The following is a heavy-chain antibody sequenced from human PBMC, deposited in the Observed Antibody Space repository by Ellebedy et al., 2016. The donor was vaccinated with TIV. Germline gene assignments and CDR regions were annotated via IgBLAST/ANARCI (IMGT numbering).Heavy chain of an antibody. CDR2: INHSGST. CDR1: GGSFSGYY. J-gene: IGHJ5*02. Sequence: MPSETLSLTCAVYGGSFSGYYWSWIRQPPGKGLEWIGEINHSGSTNYNPSLKSRVTVSVDTSKNQFSLKLSSVTAADTAVYYCAGGTRGITMIVVARGWFDPWGQGTLVTVSS. D-gene: IGHD3-22*01. V-gene: IGHV4-34*01. CDR3: AGGTRGITMIVVARGWFDP.